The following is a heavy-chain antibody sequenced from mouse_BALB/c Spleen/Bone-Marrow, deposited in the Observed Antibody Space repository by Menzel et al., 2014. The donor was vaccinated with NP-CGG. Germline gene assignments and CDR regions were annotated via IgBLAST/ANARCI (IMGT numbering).Heavy chain of an antibody. CDR1: GFNIKDYY. CDR2: IDPENGNT. J-gene: IGHJ2*01. Sequence: VQLQQSGAELVRPGVLVKLSCKASGFNIKDYYMHWVKQRPEQGLEWIGWIDPENGNTIYDPKFQGKASITADTSSNTAYLQLSSLTSEDTAVYYCASYYGSSYDYFDYWGQGTTLTASS. D-gene: IGHD1-1*01. CDR3: ASYYGSSYDYFDY. V-gene: IGHV14-1*02.